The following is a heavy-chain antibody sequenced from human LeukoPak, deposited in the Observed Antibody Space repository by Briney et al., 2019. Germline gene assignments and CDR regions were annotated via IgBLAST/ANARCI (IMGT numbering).Heavy chain of an antibody. Sequence: GGSLRLSCAASGFTFSDYYMGWVRQAPGKRPEWVANMNKDGSEKYYADSVKGRFTISRDNARNSVYLQMNSLRVEDTAVYYCARDPVEWEQLLDYWGQGTLVTVSS. J-gene: IGHJ4*02. V-gene: IGHV3-7*01. CDR3: ARDPVEWEQLLDY. D-gene: IGHD1-26*01. CDR1: GFTFSDYY. CDR2: MNKDGSEK.